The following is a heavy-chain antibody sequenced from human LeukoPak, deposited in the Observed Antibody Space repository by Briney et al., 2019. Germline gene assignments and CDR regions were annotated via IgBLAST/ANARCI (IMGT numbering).Heavy chain of an antibody. D-gene: IGHD6-13*01. Sequence: SETLSLTCTVSGGSISSYYWSWIRQPPGKGLEWIGYIYYSGSTNHNPSLKSRVTISVDTSKNQFSLKLSSVTAADTAAYYCARGFSAADFDYWGQGTLVTVSS. CDR1: GGSISSYY. J-gene: IGHJ4*02. CDR3: ARGFSAADFDY. CDR2: IYYSGST. V-gene: IGHV4-59*01.